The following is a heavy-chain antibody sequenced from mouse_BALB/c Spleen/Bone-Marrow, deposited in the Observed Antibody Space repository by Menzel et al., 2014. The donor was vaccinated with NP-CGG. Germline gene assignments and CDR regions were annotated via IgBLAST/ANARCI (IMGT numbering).Heavy chain of an antibody. V-gene: IGHV1-14*01. Sequence: EVQLQQSGPDLVKPGASVKMSCKASGYTFTSYVMHWVKQKPGQGLEWIGYINPYNDGTKYNEKFKGKATLTSDKSSSTAYMELSSLTSEDSAVYYCASPGQLGLPYYFDYWGQGTTLTVSS. D-gene: IGHD3-2*01. CDR1: GYTFTSYV. J-gene: IGHJ2*01. CDR3: ASPGQLGLPYYFDY. CDR2: INPYNDGT.